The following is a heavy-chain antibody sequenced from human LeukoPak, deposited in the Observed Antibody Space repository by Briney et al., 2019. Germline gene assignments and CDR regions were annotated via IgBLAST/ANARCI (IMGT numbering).Heavy chain of an antibody. D-gene: IGHD4-17*01. V-gene: IGHV3-7*01. CDR1: GFTFSSYW. Sequence: GGSLRLSCAASGFTFSSYWMSWVRQAPGKGLEWVANIKQDGSEKYYVDSVKGRFTISRDNAKNSLYLQMNSLRAEDTAVYYCARVRGDYVLSGAFDIWGQGTMVTVSS. CDR2: IKQDGSEK. J-gene: IGHJ3*02. CDR3: ARVRGDYVLSGAFDI.